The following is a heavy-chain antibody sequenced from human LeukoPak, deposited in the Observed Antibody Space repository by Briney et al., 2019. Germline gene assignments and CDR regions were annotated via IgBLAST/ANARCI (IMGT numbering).Heavy chain of an antibody. CDR1: GLTFSGSA. J-gene: IGHJ4*02. Sequence: PGGSLRLSCAASGLTFSGSAMHWVRQASGKGLEWVGRIRSKANSYATAYAASVKGRFTISRDDSKNTAYLQMNSLKTEDTAVYYCTRLYYYDSSGSFWGQGTLVTVSS. D-gene: IGHD3-22*01. CDR2: IRSKANSYAT. V-gene: IGHV3-73*01. CDR3: TRLYYYDSSGSF.